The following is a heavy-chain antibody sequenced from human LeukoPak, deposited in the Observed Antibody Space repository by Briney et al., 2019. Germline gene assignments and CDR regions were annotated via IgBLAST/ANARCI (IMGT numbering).Heavy chain of an antibody. CDR2: IWYDGSNK. CDR1: GFTFSSYG. Sequence: GGSLRLSCAASGFTFSSYGMHWVRQAPGKGLEWVAVIWYDGSNKYYADSVKGRFTISRDNSKNTLYLQMNGLRAEDTAVYYCAKARDTNHWGLLDYWGQGTLVTVSS. J-gene: IGHJ4*02. CDR3: AKARDTNHWGLLDY. V-gene: IGHV3-30*02. D-gene: IGHD7-27*01.